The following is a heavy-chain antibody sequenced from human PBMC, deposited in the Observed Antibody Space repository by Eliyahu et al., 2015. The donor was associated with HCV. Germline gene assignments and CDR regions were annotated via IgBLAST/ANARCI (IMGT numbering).Heavy chain of an antibody. V-gene: IGHV3-48*03. CDR2: IGRTGSVE. D-gene: IGHD3-16*01. CDR3: AREPLKGGPFMVTFGGVVVGLDV. Sequence: EVQLVESGGGLIQPGGSLRLSXXGSGFTFGXXEMXWXXQAPGKGLEWISYIGRTGSVEYYADSVRGRFTISRDNEKSSLFLQMHSLTPADTAIYYCAREPLKGGPFMVTFGGVVVGLDVWGQGTTVTVSS. CDR1: GFTFGXXE. J-gene: IGHJ6*02.